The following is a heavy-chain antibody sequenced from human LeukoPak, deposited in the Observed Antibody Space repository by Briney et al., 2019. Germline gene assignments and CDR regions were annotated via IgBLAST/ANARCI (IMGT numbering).Heavy chain of an antibody. J-gene: IGHJ6*03. CDR1: GFTFDDYG. V-gene: IGHV3-20*04. CDR3: ARDDYGSGSYYRARVYMDV. Sequence: GGSLRLSCAASGFTFDDYGMSWVRQAPGKGLEWVSGINWNGGSTGYADSVKGRFTISRDNAKNSLYLQMNSLRAEDTAVYYCARDDYGSGSYYRARVYMDVWGKGTTVTVSS. D-gene: IGHD3-10*01. CDR2: INWNGGST.